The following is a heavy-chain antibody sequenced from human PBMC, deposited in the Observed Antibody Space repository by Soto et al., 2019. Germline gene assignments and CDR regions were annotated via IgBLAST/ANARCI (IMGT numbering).Heavy chain of an antibody. CDR2: INPSGGST. J-gene: IGHJ6*02. V-gene: IGHV1-46*01. CDR3: AGDLDSSGWYQQYRGDGMDV. CDR1: GYTFTSYY. D-gene: IGHD6-19*01. Sequence: QVQLVQSGAEVKKPGASVKVSCKASGYTFTSYYMHWVRQAPGQGLEWMGIINPSGGSTSYAQKFQGRVTMTRDTATSTVYMELSSLRSEDTAVYYCAGDLDSSGWYQQYRGDGMDVWGQGTTVTVSS.